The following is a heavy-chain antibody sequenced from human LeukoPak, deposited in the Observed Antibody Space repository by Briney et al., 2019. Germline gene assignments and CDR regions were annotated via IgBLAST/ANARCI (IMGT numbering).Heavy chain of an antibody. CDR3: ANLYSSSWYAAH. CDR1: GLTFSSYA. Sequence: PGRSLRLSCAASGLTFSSYAMSWVRQDPGKGLGWGSAISGSGGTTYYADSVKGRFTISGDNSKNTRYLQMNSLRAEDTAVYYCANLYSSSWYAAHWGQGTLVTVSS. V-gene: IGHV3-23*01. D-gene: IGHD6-13*01. CDR2: ISGSGGTT. J-gene: IGHJ4*02.